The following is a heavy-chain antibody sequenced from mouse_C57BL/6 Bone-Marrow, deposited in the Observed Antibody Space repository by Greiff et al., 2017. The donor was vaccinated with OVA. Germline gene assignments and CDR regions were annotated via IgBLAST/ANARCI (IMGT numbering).Heavy chain of an antibody. CDR1: GYTFTTYP. V-gene: IGHV1-47*01. CDR3: ALIYYGAYYAMDY. J-gene: IGHJ4*01. Sequence: QVQLKQSGAELVKPGASVKMSCKASGYTFTTYPIEWMKQNHGKSLEWIGNFHPYNDDTKYNEKFKGKATLTVEKSSSTVYLELSRLTSDDSAVYYCALIYYGAYYAMDYWGQGTSVTVSS. D-gene: IGHD2-13*01. CDR2: FHPYNDDT.